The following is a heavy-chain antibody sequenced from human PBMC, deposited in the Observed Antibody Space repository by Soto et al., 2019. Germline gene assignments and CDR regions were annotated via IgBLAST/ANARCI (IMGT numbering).Heavy chain of an antibody. Sequence: ETLSVTFPASGPSIGSYYSIGFRKPPGKGLEWIGYIYHSGITGSTNYSPSLKSRVTISVDTSKDQFSLILRSVTAADTAVYYCAGFSSSSLVDWFDPSGEATLVTVSS. CDR2: IYHSGIT. D-gene: IGHD6-6*01. CDR1: GPSIGSYY. CDR3: AGFSSSSLVDWFDP. J-gene: IGHJ5*02. V-gene: IGHV4-59*01.